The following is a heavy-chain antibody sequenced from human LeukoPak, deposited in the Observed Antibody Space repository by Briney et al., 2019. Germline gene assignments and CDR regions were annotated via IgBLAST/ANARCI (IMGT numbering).Heavy chain of an antibody. CDR2: ICTSGST. CDR1: GGSISSYY. J-gene: IGHJ6*03. CDR3: ARHITDGPSSYYYYYMDV. V-gene: IGHV4-4*09. Sequence: SETLSLTCTVSGGSISSYYWSWIRQPPGKGLEWIGYICTSGSTNYNPSLKSRVTISVDTSKNLFSLKLSSVTAADTAVYYCARHITDGPSSYYYYYMDVWGKGTTVTVYS. D-gene: IGHD3-10*01.